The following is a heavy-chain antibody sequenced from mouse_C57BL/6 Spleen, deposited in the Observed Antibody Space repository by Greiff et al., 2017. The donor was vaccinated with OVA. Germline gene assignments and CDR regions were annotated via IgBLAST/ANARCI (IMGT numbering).Heavy chain of an antibody. Sequence: EESGPGLVKPSQSLSLTCSVTGYSITSGYYWNWIRQFPGNKLEWMGYISYDGSNNYNPSLKNRISITRDTSKNQFFLKLNSVTTEDTATYYCARAYYDYDDAMDYWGQGTSVTVSS. CDR3: ARAYYDYDDAMDY. CDR1: GYSITSGYY. D-gene: IGHD2-4*01. V-gene: IGHV3-6*01. CDR2: ISYDGSN. J-gene: IGHJ4*01.